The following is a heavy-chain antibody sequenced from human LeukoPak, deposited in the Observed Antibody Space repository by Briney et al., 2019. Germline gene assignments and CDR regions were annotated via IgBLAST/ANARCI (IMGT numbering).Heavy chain of an antibody. CDR3: ARRYYDSSDYFDAFDI. Sequence: SETLSLTCTVSGGSISSSSYYWGWIRQPPGKGLEWIGSIYYSGSTYYNPSLKSRVTISVDTSKNQFSLKLSSVTAADTAVYYCARRYYDSSDYFDAFDIWGQGTMVTVSS. CDR1: GGSISSSSYY. CDR2: IYYSGST. V-gene: IGHV4-39*01. D-gene: IGHD3-22*01. J-gene: IGHJ3*02.